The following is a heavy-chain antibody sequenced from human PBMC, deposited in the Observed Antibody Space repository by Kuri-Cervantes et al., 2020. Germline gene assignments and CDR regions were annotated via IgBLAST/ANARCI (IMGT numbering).Heavy chain of an antibody. J-gene: IGHJ3*02. CDR3: ARDRDVVVVAAGGDAFDI. CDR1: GGSITTSSW. D-gene: IGHD2-15*01. V-gene: IGHV4-4*02. Sequence: GSLRLSCAVSGGSITTSSWWSWVRQPPGKGLEWIGEIYHSGSTNYNPSLKSRVTISVDTSKNQFSLKLSSVTAADTAVYYCARDRDVVVVAAGGDAFDIWGQGTMVTVSS. CDR2: IYHSGST.